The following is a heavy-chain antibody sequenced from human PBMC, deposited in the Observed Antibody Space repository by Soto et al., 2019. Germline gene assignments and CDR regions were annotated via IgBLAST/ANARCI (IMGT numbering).Heavy chain of an antibody. CDR2: ISYSGNT. CDR1: GGSVNSGSYY. V-gene: IGHV4-61*03. J-gene: IGHJ5*01. D-gene: IGHD5-12*01. Sequence: SETLSLTXTVPGGSVNSGSYYRSWIRQPPGKGLEWIGYISYSGNTNYNPSLKSRVTISVDTSKKHFSLNLSSATAADTALYYCARGFTGCPSWFDSWGQGTRVTVSS. CDR3: ARGFTGCPSWFDS.